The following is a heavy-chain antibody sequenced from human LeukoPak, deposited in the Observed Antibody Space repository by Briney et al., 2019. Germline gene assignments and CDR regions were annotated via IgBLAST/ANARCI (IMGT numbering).Heavy chain of an antibody. CDR3: ARRTYYDSSGYFAHVLFDY. CDR1: GYSFTSYW. V-gene: IGHV5-51*01. Sequence: GESLKISCKGSGYSFTSYWIGWVRQMPGKGLEWMGIIYPGDSDTRYSPSFQGQVTISADKSISTAYLQWSSLKASDTAMYYCARRTYYDSSGYFAHVLFDYWGQGTLVTVSS. J-gene: IGHJ4*02. CDR2: IYPGDSDT. D-gene: IGHD3-22*01.